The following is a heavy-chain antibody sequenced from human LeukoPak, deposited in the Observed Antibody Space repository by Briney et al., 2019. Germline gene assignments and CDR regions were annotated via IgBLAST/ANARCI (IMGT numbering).Heavy chain of an antibody. J-gene: IGHJ3*02. CDR1: GGSISSGDYY. Sequence: PSETLPLTCTVSGGSISSGDYYWSWIRQPPGKGLEWIGYIYYSGSTYYNPSLKSRVTISVDTSKNQFSLKLSSVTAADTAVYYCARHLGVIGAFDIWGQGTLVTVSS. V-gene: IGHV4-30-4*01. CDR2: IYYSGST. D-gene: IGHD2-21*01. CDR3: ARHLGVIGAFDI.